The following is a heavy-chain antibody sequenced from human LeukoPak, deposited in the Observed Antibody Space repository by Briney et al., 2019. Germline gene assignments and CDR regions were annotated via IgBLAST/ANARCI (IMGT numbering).Heavy chain of an antibody. CDR2: ISSSGGST. Sequence: GGSLRLSCAASGFAFSSYDMSWVRQAPGKGLEWVSAISSSGGSTYYADSVKGRFTVSRDNSKNMLYLQMNSLGDEDTAVYYCANGYPRRNTYGGQGTLVSVSS. J-gene: IGHJ4*02. CDR3: ANGYPRRNTY. D-gene: IGHD6-13*01. CDR1: GFAFSSYD. V-gene: IGHV3-23*05.